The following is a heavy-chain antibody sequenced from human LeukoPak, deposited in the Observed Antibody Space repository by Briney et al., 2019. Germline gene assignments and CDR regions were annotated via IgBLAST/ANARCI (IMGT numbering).Heavy chain of an antibody. CDR1: SGSISHYY. V-gene: IGHV4-59*12. D-gene: IGHD3-22*01. CDR3: AREGSYSSGYYLHYWFFDL. Sequence: SETLSLTCTVRSGSISHYYWSWIRQLPGKGLKWIGFISYNGNNGNTKYNPSLKSRVTISVDTSKNQFSLKLSSVTAADTAVYYCAREGSYSSGYYLHYWFFDLWGRGTLVTVSS. J-gene: IGHJ2*01. CDR2: ISYNGNNGNT.